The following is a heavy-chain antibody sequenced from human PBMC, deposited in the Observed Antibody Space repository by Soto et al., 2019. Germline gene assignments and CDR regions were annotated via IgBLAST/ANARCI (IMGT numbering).Heavy chain of an antibody. V-gene: IGHV3-23*01. CDR2: ISGSGGST. CDR1: RFTLRSYA. D-gene: IGHD6-13*01. J-gene: IGHJ6*02. CDR3: ANIYSSSWPRPADYYYYGMDV. Sequence: GGSRRLSCAASRFTLRSYAMSWVGQAPGKALERLSAISGSGGSTYCADSVKGRFTLSSDNSKNTLYLQMNSLRAEDKDVYYCANIYSSSWPRPADYYYYGMDVWGQGTTVTVSS.